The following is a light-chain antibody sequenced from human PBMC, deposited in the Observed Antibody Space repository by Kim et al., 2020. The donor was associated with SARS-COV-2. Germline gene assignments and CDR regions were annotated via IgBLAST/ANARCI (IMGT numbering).Light chain of an antibody. V-gene: IGLV2-14*03. J-gene: IGLJ3*02. CDR3: STYTDSVM. CDR2: DAT. CDR1: SSDVGSGHY. Sequence: QSALTQPASVSGSLGQSITISCTGSSSDVGSGHYVSWYRHHPGKAPKLMIYDATLRPSGVSNRFSGSKSGNTASLTISGLQAEDEADYYRSTYTDSVMFGGGTQLTVL.